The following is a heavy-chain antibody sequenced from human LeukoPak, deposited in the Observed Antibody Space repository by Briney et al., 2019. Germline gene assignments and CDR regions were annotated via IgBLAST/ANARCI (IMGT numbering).Heavy chain of an antibody. CDR3: ARGTRSFNRKTGTTYYFDY. V-gene: IGHV1-8*03. Sequence: GASVKVSCKASGYTFTSYDINWVRQATGQGLEWMGWMNPNSGNTGYAQKFQGRATITRNTSISTAYMELSSLRSEDTAVYYCARGTRSFNRKTGTTYYFDYWGQGTLVTVSS. CDR1: GYTFTSYD. CDR2: MNPNSGNT. D-gene: IGHD1-7*01. J-gene: IGHJ4*02.